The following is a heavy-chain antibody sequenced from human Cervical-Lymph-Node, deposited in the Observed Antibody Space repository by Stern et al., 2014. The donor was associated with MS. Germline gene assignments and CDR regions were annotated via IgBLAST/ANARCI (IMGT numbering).Heavy chain of an antibody. J-gene: IGHJ4*02. D-gene: IGHD3-9*01. V-gene: IGHV4-34*01. Sequence: QVKLQQWGAGLLKPSETLSLTCAVYGGSFSGYYWSWIRQPPGKGLEWIGEINHSGSTNYNPSPKSGVTITVAPSKNQFSLKLSSVTAADTAVYYCARVFDYYFDYWGQGTLVTVSS. CDR3: ARVFDYYFDY. CDR1: GGSFSGYY. CDR2: INHSGST.